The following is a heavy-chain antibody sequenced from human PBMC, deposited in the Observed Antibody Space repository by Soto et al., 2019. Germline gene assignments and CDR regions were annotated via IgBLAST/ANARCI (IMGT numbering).Heavy chain of an antibody. CDR3: ARLTTWYGDSSGYYLDY. CDR2: IYPGDSDT. Sequence: PGESLKISCKGSGYSFTSYWIGWVRQMPGKGLEWMGIIYPGDSDTRYSPSFQGQVTISADKSISTAYLQWSSLKASDTAMYYCARLTTWYGDSSGYYLDYWGQGTLVTISS. D-gene: IGHD3-22*01. J-gene: IGHJ4*02. CDR1: GYSFTSYW. V-gene: IGHV5-51*01.